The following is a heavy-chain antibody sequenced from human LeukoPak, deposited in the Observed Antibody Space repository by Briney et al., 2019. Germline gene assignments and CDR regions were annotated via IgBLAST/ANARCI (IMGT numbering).Heavy chain of an antibody. D-gene: IGHD1-26*01. CDR1: GGSISSGGYY. Sequence: SETLSLTCTVSGGSISSGGYYWSWIRQHPGKGLEWIGYIYYSGSTYYNPSLKSRVTISVDTSKNQFSLKLSSVTAADTALYYCARGSYRGEPLDYWGQGTLVTVSS. CDR3: ARGSYRGEPLDY. CDR2: IYYSGST. V-gene: IGHV4-31*03. J-gene: IGHJ4*02.